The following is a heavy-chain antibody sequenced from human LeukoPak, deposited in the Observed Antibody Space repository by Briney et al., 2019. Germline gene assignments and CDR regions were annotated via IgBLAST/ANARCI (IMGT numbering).Heavy chain of an antibody. CDR2: IKSEDTGGTK. CDR1: GFTFSHAW. CDR3: ATANFDASGYYYGPLGY. D-gene: IGHD3-3*01. Sequence: GGSLRLSCTASGFTFSHAWMTWVRQAPGKGLEWVGRIKSEDTGGTKDYAAPVKGRFTISRDDLNNTVHLEINSLKTEDTAVYYCATANFDASGYYYGPLGYWGQGTLVTVSS. V-gene: IGHV3-15*01. J-gene: IGHJ4*02.